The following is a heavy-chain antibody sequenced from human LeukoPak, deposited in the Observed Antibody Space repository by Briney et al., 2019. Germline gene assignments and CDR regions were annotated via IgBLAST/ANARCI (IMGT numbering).Heavy chain of an antibody. CDR2: IYYTGSA. D-gene: IGHD4-17*01. J-gene: IGHJ6*02. CDR1: GGSISSYY. CDR3: ARVNYGDYVGTTYYYYGMDV. Sequence: SETLSLTCTVSGGSISSYYWSWIRQPPGKGLEWIAYIYYTGSANYSPSFESRVTISLDTSKSQFSLKLSSVTAADTVVYYCARVNYGDYVGTTYYYYGMDVWGQGTTVTVSS. V-gene: IGHV4-59*01.